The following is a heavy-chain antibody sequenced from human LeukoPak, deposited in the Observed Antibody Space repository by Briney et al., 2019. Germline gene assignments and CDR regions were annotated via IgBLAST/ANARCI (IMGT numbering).Heavy chain of an antibody. V-gene: IGHV1-46*03. J-gene: IGHJ3*02. CDR3: AGPGVYDSSGQHAFDI. CDR2: INPSGGNT. D-gene: IGHD3-22*01. CDR1: GYTFTRYY. Sequence: GASVKVSCKASGYTFTRYYMHWVRQAPGQGLEWMGIINPSGGNTNYAQKFQGRVTMTRDMSTSTVYMELSSLRSEDTAVYYCAGPGVYDSSGQHAFDIWGQGTMVTVSS.